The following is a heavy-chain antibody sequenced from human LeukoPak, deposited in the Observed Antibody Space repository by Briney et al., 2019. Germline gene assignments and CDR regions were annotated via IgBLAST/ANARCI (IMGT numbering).Heavy chain of an antibody. V-gene: IGHV4-59*01. Sequence: PSETLSLTCTVSGGSISSYYWSWIRQPPGKGLEWIGYIYYSGSTNYNPSPKSRVTISVDTSKNQFSLKLSSVTAADTAVYYCARGTTDYYYYMDVWGKGTTVTVSS. CDR3: ARGTTDYYYYMDV. CDR1: GGSISSYY. CDR2: IYYSGST. J-gene: IGHJ6*03. D-gene: IGHD4-17*01.